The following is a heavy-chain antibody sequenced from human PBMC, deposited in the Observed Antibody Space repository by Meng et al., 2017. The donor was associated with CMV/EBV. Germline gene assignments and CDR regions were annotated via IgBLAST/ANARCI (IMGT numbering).Heavy chain of an antibody. CDR1: GYSISSGYY. CDR2: IHHSGST. Sequence: SETLSLTCTVSGYSISSGYYWGWIRQPPGKGLEWIGSIHHSGSTYYNPSLKSRVTISVDTSKNQFSLKLSSVTAADTAVYYCARLELQSYWGQGTLVTVSS. D-gene: IGHD1-7*01. J-gene: IGHJ4*02. CDR3: ARLELQSY. V-gene: IGHV4-38-2*02.